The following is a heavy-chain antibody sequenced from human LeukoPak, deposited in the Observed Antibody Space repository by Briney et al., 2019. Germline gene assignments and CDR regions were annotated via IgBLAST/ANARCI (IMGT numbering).Heavy chain of an antibody. D-gene: IGHD1-1*01. V-gene: IGHV4-4*02. Sequence: PSETLSLTCAVSGGSISSNNWWSWVRQPPGKGLEWIGEIYHSGSPNYNPSLKSRVTISVDKSRNHFSLNLSSVTAADTAVYYCARVNINNWHSCDYXXQXXXVTVSS. J-gene: IGHJ4*02. CDR1: GGSISSNNW. CDR3: ARVNINNWHSCDY. CDR2: IYHSGSP.